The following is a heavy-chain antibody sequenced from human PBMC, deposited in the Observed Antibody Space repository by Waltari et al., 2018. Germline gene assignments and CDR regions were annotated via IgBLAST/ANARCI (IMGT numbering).Heavy chain of an antibody. Sequence: EVQLVESGGGLVQPGGSLRLSCAASGFTFSSSWMDWVRQAPGRGLEWVANIKEDGSGKYYVDSVKGRFIISRDNAKNSLYLQMTSLRVEDTAVYYCSRRLDAWGQGTTVTVSS. CDR2: IKEDGSGK. CDR1: GFTFSSSW. CDR3: SRRLDA. J-gene: IGHJ6*02. V-gene: IGHV3-7*01.